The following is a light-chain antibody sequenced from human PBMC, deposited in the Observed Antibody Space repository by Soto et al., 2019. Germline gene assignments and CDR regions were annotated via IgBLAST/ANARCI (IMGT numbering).Light chain of an antibody. Sequence: GDRVTITCRASQSISTWLAWYQQKPGKAPKLLIYDASSLPSGVPSRFSGSGSGTEFILTISSLQPDDFATYYCQEYNGYSWTFGQGTKVDIK. CDR2: DAS. CDR3: QEYNGYSWT. V-gene: IGKV1-5*01. J-gene: IGKJ1*01. CDR1: QSISTW.